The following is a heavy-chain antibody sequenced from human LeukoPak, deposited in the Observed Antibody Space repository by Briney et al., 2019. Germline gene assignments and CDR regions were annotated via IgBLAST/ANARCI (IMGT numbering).Heavy chain of an antibody. CDR2: IYTSGST. CDR1: GGPISSGSYY. D-gene: IGHD3-10*01. V-gene: IGHV4-61*02. J-gene: IGHJ6*03. CDR3: ARDTHYYGSKYYYYYYYMDV. Sequence: SETLSLTCTVSGGPISSGSYYWSWIRQPAGKGLEWIGRIYTSGSTNYNPSLKSRVTISVDTSKNQFSLKLSSVTAADTAVYYCARDTHYYGSKYYYYYYYMDVWGKGTTVTISS.